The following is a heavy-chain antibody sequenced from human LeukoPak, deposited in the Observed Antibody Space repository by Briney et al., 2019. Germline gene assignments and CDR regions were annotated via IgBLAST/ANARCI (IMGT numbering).Heavy chain of an antibody. CDR2: ISSSSSTI. D-gene: IGHD1-1*01. Sequence: PGGSLRLSCAASGFTFSSYSMNWVRQAPGKGLEWVSYISSSSSTIYYADSVKGRFTISRDNAKNSLYLQMNSLRAEDTAVYYCARVFPYNWNDGDVFDIWGQGTMVTVST. J-gene: IGHJ3*02. CDR1: GFTFSSYS. CDR3: ARVFPYNWNDGDVFDI. V-gene: IGHV3-48*01.